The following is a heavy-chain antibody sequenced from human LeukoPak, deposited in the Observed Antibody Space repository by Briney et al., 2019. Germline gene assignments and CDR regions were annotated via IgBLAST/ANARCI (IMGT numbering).Heavy chain of an antibody. D-gene: IGHD3-22*01. CDR1: GGAVTGSTYY. CDR3: ARHYYDNTGYYYLDY. Sequence: SETLSLTCNVSGGAVTGSTYYWAWLRQPPGKGLEWIGSMYYSGSTYYNPTLKSRVTISVDMSKNQFSLKLSSVTAADTATYHCARHYYDNTGYYYLDYWGQGTLVTVSS. J-gene: IGHJ4*02. CDR2: MYYSGST. V-gene: IGHV4-39*01.